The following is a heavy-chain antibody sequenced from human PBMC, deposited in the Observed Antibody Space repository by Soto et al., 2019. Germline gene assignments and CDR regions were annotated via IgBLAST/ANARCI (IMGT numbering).Heavy chain of an antibody. CDR3: ARTYSSSWSPLEY. J-gene: IGHJ4*02. CDR2: INHSGGT. D-gene: IGHD6-13*01. CDR1: GGSFSGYY. V-gene: IGHV4-34*01. Sequence: QVQLQQWGAGLLKPSETLSLTCAVSGGSFSGYYWSWIRQPPGKGLEWIGEINHSGGTNYNPSLKSRITISVDTSKNQFSLKLTSVTAADTAVYYCARTYSSSWSPLEYWGQGTLVTVSS.